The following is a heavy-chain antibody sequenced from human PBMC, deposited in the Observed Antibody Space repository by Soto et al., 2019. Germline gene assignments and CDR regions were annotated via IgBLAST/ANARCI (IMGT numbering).Heavy chain of an antibody. J-gene: IGHJ6*02. CDR2: ITGSSSYI. CDR1: GFIFSSHN. CDR3: ARLVASETGYGMDV. V-gene: IGHV3-21*06. Sequence: DVQLVESGGGLVKPGGSLRLSCAASGFIFSSHNMNWVRQAPGKGLESVSSITGSSSYIFYADSVKGRFTISRDNAKNTVYLQMNSLRAEDTGVYYCARLVASETGYGMDVWGQGTTVTVSS. D-gene: IGHD3-9*01.